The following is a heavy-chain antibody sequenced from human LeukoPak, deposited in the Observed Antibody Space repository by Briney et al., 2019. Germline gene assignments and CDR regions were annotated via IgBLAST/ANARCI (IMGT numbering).Heavy chain of an antibody. D-gene: IGHD5-24*01. CDR3: AKRGEMAIKSLDY. V-gene: IGHV3-23*01. CDR2: ISGSGGST. Sequence: GGSLRLSCAASGFTFSSDAMSWVRQAPGKGLEWVSAISGSGGSTYYADSVKGRFTISRDNAKNSLYLQMNSLRVEDTAVYYCAKRGEMAIKSLDYWGQGTLVTVSS. CDR1: GFTFSSDA. J-gene: IGHJ4*02.